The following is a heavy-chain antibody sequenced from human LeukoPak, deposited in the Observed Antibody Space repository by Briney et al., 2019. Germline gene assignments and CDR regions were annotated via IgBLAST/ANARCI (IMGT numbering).Heavy chain of an antibody. J-gene: IGHJ4*02. Sequence: PSETLSLTCTVSGDSINSGSYYWGWIRQPPGKGLEWIGNIYYRGNTYFNPSLKSRVIISVDTSKNQFSLKLTSVTAADTAVYYCARAHRLILHYFDSWGQGTLVTVSS. D-gene: IGHD2-15*01. CDR2: IYYRGNT. CDR3: ARAHRLILHYFDS. CDR1: GDSINSGSYY. V-gene: IGHV4-39*07.